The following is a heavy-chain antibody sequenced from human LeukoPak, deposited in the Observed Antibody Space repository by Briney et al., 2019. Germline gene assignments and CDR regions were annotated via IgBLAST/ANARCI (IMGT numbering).Heavy chain of an antibody. V-gene: IGHV3-49*04. CDR1: GFTFGDYA. J-gene: IGHJ6*02. D-gene: IGHD6-6*01. CDR2: IRSKVYGGTT. CDR3: AKFGSSDSMDV. Sequence: PGGSLRLSCTASGFTFGDYAMSWVRQAPGKGLEWVGFIRSKVYGGTTEYAASAKGRFTISRDDFKSIAYLQMNSLKTEDTAVYYCAKFGSSDSMDVWGQGTTVTVSS.